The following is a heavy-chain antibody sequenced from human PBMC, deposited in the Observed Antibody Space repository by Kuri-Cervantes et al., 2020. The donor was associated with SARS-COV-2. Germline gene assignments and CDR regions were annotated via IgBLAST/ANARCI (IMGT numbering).Heavy chain of an antibody. J-gene: IGHJ4*02. CDR1: GYSISSGYY. Sequence: SETLSLTCTVSGYSISSGYYWGWIRQLLGKGLEWIGSIYHSGSTYYNPSLKSRVTISVDTSKNQFSLKLSSVTAADTAVYYCARVGRAGPFDYWGQGTLVTVSS. V-gene: IGHV4-38-2*02. CDR3: ARVGRAGPFDY. D-gene: IGHD6-13*01. CDR2: IYHSGST.